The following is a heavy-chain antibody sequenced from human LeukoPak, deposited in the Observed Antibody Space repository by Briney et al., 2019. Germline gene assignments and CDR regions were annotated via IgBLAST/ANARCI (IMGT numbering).Heavy chain of an antibody. J-gene: IGHJ4*02. CDR1: GFTFRNYV. V-gene: IGHV3-30-3*01. CDR3: AREGYYGSGSPPSLYFDY. D-gene: IGHD3-10*01. CDR2: TSSDLNVK. Sequence: GRSLRLSCAASGFTFRNYVIHWVRQAPGKGLEWVAVTSSDLNVKLYADSVKGRFTISRDNSRSTLYLQMNSLRPEGTAIYYCAREGYYGSGSPPSLYFDYWGQGTLVTVSS.